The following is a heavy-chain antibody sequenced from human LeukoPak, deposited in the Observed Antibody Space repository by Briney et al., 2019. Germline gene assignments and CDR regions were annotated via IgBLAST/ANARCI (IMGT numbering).Heavy chain of an antibody. CDR2: ISSSSSTI. D-gene: IGHD1-7*01. Sequence: PGGSLRLSCAASGFTFSSYSMNWVRQAPGKGLEWVSYISSSSSTIYYADSVKGRFTISRDNAKNSLYLQMNSLRAEDTAVCYCASLTGTTGYWGQGTLVTVSS. J-gene: IGHJ4*02. CDR1: GFTFSSYS. V-gene: IGHV3-48*01. CDR3: ASLTGTTGY.